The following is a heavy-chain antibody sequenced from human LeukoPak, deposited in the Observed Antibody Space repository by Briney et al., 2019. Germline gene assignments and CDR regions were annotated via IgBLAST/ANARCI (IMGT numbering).Heavy chain of an antibody. Sequence: GGSLRLSCAASGFTFTDFYMNWVRQAPGKGLEWVSWTSPTSSYMYYADSVKGRFTISRDNAKNSLYLQMNSLRAEDTALYYCVRDADGGNSWFHTWGQGTLVTVSS. D-gene: IGHD4-23*01. CDR3: VRDADGGNSWFHT. V-gene: IGHV3-21*04. CDR2: TSPTSSYM. CDR1: GFTFTDFY. J-gene: IGHJ5*02.